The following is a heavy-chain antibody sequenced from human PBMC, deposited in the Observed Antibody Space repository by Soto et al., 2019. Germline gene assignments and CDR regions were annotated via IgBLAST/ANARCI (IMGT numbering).Heavy chain of an antibody. CDR3: ASSIAVAGTSHYLDY. CDR2: IYPGDSDT. V-gene: IGHV5-51*01. CDR1: GYTFPSYW. Sequence: GESLKISCEASGYTFPSYWIGWVRQMPGKGLEWMGIIYPGDSDTRYSPSFQGQVTISADKSISTAYLQWSSLKASDTAMYYCASSIAVAGTSHYLDYWGQGTLVTVSS. J-gene: IGHJ4*02. D-gene: IGHD6-13*01.